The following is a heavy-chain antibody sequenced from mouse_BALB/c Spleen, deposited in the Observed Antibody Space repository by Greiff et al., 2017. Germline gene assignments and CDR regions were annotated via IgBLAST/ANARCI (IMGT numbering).Heavy chain of an antibody. Sequence: EVKLQESGGGLVQPGGSLKLSCAASGFTFSSYTMSWVRQTPEKRLEWVAYISNGGGSTYYPDTVKGRFTISRDNAKNTLYLQMSSLKSEDTAMYYCARHAAYYRYDAMDYWGQGTSVTVSS. V-gene: IGHV5-12-2*01. D-gene: IGHD2-14*01. J-gene: IGHJ4*01. CDR2: ISNGGGST. CDR3: ARHAAYYRYDAMDY. CDR1: GFTFSSYT.